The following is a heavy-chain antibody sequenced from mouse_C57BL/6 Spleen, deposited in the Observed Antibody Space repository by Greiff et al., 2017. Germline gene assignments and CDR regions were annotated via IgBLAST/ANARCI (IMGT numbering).Heavy chain of an antibody. Sequence: LVESGAELARPGASVKLSCKASGYTFTSYGISWVKQRTGQGLEWIGEIYPRSGNTYYNEKFKGKATLTADKSSSTAYMELRSLTSEDSAVYFCASYSNLDYWGQGTTRTVSS. CDR2: IYPRSGNT. D-gene: IGHD2-5*01. V-gene: IGHV1-81*01. J-gene: IGHJ2*01. CDR1: GYTFTSYG. CDR3: ASYSNLDY.